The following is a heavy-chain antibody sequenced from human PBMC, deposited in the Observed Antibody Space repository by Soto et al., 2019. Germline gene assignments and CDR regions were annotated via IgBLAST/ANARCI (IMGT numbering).Heavy chain of an antibody. CDR3: ARSRHYYDSSGYPPAFDY. CDR1: GGSFSGYY. CDR2: INHSGST. J-gene: IGHJ4*02. D-gene: IGHD3-22*01. Sequence: SETLSLTCAVYGGSFSGYYWSWIRQPPGKGLEWIGEINHSGSTNYNPSLKSRVTISVDTSKNQFSLKLSSVTAADTAVYYCARSRHYYDSSGYPPAFDYWGQGTLVTVSS. V-gene: IGHV4-34*01.